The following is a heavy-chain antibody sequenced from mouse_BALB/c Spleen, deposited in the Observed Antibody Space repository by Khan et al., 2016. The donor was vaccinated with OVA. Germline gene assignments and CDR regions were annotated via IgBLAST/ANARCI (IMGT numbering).Heavy chain of an antibody. CDR1: GYTFTDYG. CDR2: INTYTGEP. D-gene: IGHD2-14*01. V-gene: IGHV9-3-1*01. J-gene: IGHJ4*01. CDR3: ARWGYNGTMDS. Sequence: QMQLVQSGPELEKPGETVKISCKASGYTFTDYGMNWVMQAPGKGLEWMGWINTYTGEPTYADGFKGRFTFSLDTSANTAYLQINDLTNEDTATDFCARWGYNGTMDSWGQGTSVTVSS.